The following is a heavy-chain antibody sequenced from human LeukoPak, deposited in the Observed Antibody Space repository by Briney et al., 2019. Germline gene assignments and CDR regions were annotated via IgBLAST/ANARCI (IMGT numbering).Heavy chain of an antibody. V-gene: IGHV3-53*05. CDR3: AKDGPWGTSSWRANWFDP. D-gene: IGHD2-2*01. Sequence: GGSLRLSCAASGFTVSSNYMSWVRQAPGKGLEWVSVIYSGGSTYYADSVKGRFTISRDNAKNSLYLQMNSLRAEDTALYYCAKDGPWGTSSWRANWFDPWGQGTLVTVSS. CDR1: GFTVSSNY. J-gene: IGHJ5*02. CDR2: IYSGGST.